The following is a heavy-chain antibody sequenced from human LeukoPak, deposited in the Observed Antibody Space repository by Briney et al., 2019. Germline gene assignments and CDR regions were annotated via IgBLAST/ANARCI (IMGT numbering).Heavy chain of an antibody. V-gene: IGHV4-34*01. CDR3: ARSLSPYYDVTSAYWVWGY. CDR1: GESFSGYY. D-gene: IGHD3-3*01. CDR2: INQSGDT. J-gene: IGHJ4*02. Sequence: SETLSLSCGVSGESFSGYYWSWLRQPPGKGLEWIGEINQSGDTNYNPSFESRVTMSVDASKKQFSLKVKSVTAADGAVYYCARSLSPYYDVTSAYWVWGYWGQGTLVIISS.